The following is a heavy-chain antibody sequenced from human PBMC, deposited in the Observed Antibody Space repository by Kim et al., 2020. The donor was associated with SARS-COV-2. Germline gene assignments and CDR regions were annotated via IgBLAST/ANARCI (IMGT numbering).Heavy chain of an antibody. Sequence: GGSLRLSCAASGFTFDDYAMHWVRQAPGKGLEWVSGISWNSGSIGYADSVKGRFTISRDNAKNSLYLQMNSLRAEDTALYYCAKFAQKYSSGWPYYFDYWGQGTLVTVSS. D-gene: IGHD6-19*01. V-gene: IGHV3-9*01. CDR1: GFTFDDYA. CDR2: ISWNSGSI. J-gene: IGHJ4*02. CDR3: AKFAQKYSSGWPYYFDY.